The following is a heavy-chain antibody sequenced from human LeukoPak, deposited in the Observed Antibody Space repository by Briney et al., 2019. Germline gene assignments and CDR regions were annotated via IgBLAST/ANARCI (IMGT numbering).Heavy chain of an antibody. CDR1: GFTFSSYG. Sequence: PGRSLRLSCAASGFTFSSYGMHWVRQAPGKGLEWVAVISYDGSNKYYADSVKGRFTISRDNSKNTLYLQMNSLRAEDTAVYYCARDPGFLEWLFDYWGQGTLVTVSS. J-gene: IGHJ4*02. CDR3: ARDPGFLEWLFDY. V-gene: IGHV3-30*19. D-gene: IGHD3-3*01. CDR2: ISYDGSNK.